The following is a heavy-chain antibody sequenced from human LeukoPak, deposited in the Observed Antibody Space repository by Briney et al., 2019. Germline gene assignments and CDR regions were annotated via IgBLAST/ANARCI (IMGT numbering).Heavy chain of an antibody. D-gene: IGHD1-1*01. CDR1: GFTFDDYA. CDR2: ISWNSGSI. Sequence: PGGSLRLSCAASGFTFDDYAMHWVRQAPGKGLEGIAGISWNSGSIGYADSVKGRFTISRDNAKNSLYLQMISLRAEDTALYYCAKDIWTSPYYYGMDVWGQGTTVTVSS. V-gene: IGHV3-9*01. CDR3: AKDIWTSPYYYGMDV. J-gene: IGHJ6*02.